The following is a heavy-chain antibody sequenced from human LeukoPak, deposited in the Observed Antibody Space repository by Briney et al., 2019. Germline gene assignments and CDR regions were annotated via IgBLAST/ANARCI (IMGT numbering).Heavy chain of an antibody. V-gene: IGHV4-59*08. CDR3: ARHDGIAARLDYYYYGMDV. Sequence: SETLSLTCTVSGGSISSYYWSWIRQPPGKGLEWIGYIYYSGSTNYNPSLKSRVTISVDTSKNQFSLKLSSVTAADTAVYYCARHDGIAARLDYYYYGMDVWGQGTTVTVSS. D-gene: IGHD6-6*01. CDR1: GGSISSYY. CDR2: IYYSGST. J-gene: IGHJ6*02.